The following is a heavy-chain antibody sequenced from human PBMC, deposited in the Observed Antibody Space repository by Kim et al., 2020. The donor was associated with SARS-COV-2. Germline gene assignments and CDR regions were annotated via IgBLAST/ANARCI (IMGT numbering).Heavy chain of an antibody. D-gene: IGHD6-13*01. Sequence: YNPSLESRVTISVDTSKNQFSLKLSSVTAADTAVYYCARGVRRAAAGYDYWGQGTLVTVSS. V-gene: IGHV4-34*01. CDR3: ARGVRRAAAGYDY. J-gene: IGHJ4*02.